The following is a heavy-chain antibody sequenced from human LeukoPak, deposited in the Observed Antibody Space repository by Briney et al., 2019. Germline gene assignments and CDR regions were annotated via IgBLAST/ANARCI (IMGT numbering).Heavy chain of an antibody. CDR2: ISGYNGNT. CDR1: GYTFISYG. D-gene: IGHD2-15*01. Sequence: ASVKVSCKASGYTFISYGISWVRHAPGQGLEWMGWISGYNGNTNYAQKFQGRVTMTTDTSTSTAYLEMRGLRSEDRAIYYCAREFCSGGVSYYYGIDVWGQGTTVTVS. J-gene: IGHJ6*02. CDR3: AREFCSGGVSYYYGIDV. V-gene: IGHV1-18*01.